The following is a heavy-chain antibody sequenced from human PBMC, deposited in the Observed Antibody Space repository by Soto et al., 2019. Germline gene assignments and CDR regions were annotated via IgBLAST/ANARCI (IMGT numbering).Heavy chain of an antibody. V-gene: IGHV1-2*04. CDR3: ARGSGYCSGGSCYRANDAFDI. Sequence: GASVKVSCKASGYTFTGYYMHWVRQAPGQGLEWMGWINPNSGGTNYAQKFQGWVTMTRDTSISTAYMELSRLRSDDTAVYYCARGSGYCSGGSCYRANDAFDIWGQGTMVTVSS. D-gene: IGHD2-15*01. J-gene: IGHJ3*02. CDR1: GYTFTGYY. CDR2: INPNSGGT.